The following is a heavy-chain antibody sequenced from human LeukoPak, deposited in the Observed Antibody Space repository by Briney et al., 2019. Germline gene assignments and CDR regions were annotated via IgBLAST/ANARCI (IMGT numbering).Heavy chain of an antibody. CDR3: ARDPPSSSWYGYNWFDP. D-gene: IGHD6-13*01. CDR1: GYTFTGYY. Sequence: GASVKVSCKASGYTFTGYYMHWVRQAPGQGLEWMGWINPNSGGTNYAQKFQGRVTMTRDTSISTACMELSRLRSDDTAVYYCARDPPSSSWYGYNWFDPWGQGTLVTVSS. V-gene: IGHV1-2*02. J-gene: IGHJ5*02. CDR2: INPNSGGT.